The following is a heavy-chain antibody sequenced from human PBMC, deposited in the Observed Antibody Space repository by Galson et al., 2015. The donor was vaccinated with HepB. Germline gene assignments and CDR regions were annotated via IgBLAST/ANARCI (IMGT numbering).Heavy chain of an antibody. CDR2: ISYDGSNK. D-gene: IGHD2-2*01. J-gene: IGHJ6*02. V-gene: IGHV3-30-3*01. CDR1: GFTFSSYA. CDR3: ARDIYCSSTSCYADPHYYYYYGMDV. Sequence: SLRLSCAASGFTFSSYAMHWVRQAPGKGLEWVAVISYDGSNKYYADSVKGRFTISRDNSKNTLYLQMNSLRAEDTAVYYCARDIYCSSTSCYADPHYYYYYGMDVWGQGTTVTVSS.